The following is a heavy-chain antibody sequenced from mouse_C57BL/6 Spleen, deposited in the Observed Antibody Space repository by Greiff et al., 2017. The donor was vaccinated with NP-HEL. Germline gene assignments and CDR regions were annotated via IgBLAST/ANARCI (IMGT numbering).Heavy chain of an antibody. CDR3: ASRGYDWYCDY. J-gene: IGHJ2*01. CDR1: GYAFSSSW. D-gene: IGHD2-2*01. CDR2: IYPGDGDT. V-gene: IGHV1-82*01. Sequence: QVQLQQSGPELVKPGASVKISCKASGYAFSSSWMNWVKQRPGKGLEWIGRIYPGDGDTNYNGKFKGKATLTADKSSNTAYMQLSSLTSEDSAVYFCASRGYDWYCDYGGKGTTLTVSS.